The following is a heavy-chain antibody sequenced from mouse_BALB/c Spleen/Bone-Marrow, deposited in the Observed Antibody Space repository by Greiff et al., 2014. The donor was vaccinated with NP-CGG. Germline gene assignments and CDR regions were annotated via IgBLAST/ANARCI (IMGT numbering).Heavy chain of an antibody. Sequence: DVKLVESGAELVKSGASVKLSCTASGFNIKDTYIHWVKQRPEQGLEWIGRIDPANGNTKYDPKFQGKATITTDTSSNTAYLQLSSLTSENHAIYYCAQGYDWAMDYWGQGTSVTVTS. CDR1: GFNIKDTY. CDR2: IDPANGNT. V-gene: IGHV14-3*02. CDR3: AQGYDWAMDY. J-gene: IGHJ4*01. D-gene: IGHD2-14*01.